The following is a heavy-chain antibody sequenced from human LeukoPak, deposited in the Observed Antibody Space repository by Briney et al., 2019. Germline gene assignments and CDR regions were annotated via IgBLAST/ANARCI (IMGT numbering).Heavy chain of an antibody. V-gene: IGHV3-20*04. CDR1: GFTFDDYG. CDR2: INWNGGST. D-gene: IGHD3-10*01. J-gene: IGHJ4*02. CDR3: ARVGSMVGYYFDY. Sequence: GGSLKLSCAASGFTFDDYGMSWVRQVPGKGLEWVSGINWNGGSTGYADSVKGRITISRDNAKNSLYLQMNSLRAEDTALYYCARVGSMVGYYFDYWGQGTLVTVSS.